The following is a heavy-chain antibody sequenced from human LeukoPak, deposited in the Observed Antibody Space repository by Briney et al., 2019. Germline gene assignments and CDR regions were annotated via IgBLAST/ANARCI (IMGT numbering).Heavy chain of an antibody. J-gene: IGHJ3*02. D-gene: IGHD4-23*01. CDR1: GFTFSRYS. Sequence: GGSLRLSCAASGFTFSRYSMNWVRQPPGKGLEWVSYISSSNNTIDYADSVKGRFSISRDNAKNSLYLQMKSLRDEDTAVYYCAREDGGKADIWGQGTMVTVSS. CDR2: ISSSNNTI. V-gene: IGHV3-48*02. CDR3: AREDGGKADI.